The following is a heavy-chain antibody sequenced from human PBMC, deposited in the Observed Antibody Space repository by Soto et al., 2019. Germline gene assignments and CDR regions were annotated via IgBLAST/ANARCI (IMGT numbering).Heavy chain of an antibody. Sequence: PSETLSLTCTVSGGSISSYYWSWIRQPPGKGLEWIGYFYYSGSTNYNPSLKSRVTISVDTSKNQFSLKLSSVTAADTAVYYCARDILGQLDYWGQGILVTVSS. D-gene: IGHD1-26*01. CDR2: FYYSGST. CDR1: GGSISSYY. CDR3: ARDILGQLDY. V-gene: IGHV4-59*01. J-gene: IGHJ4*02.